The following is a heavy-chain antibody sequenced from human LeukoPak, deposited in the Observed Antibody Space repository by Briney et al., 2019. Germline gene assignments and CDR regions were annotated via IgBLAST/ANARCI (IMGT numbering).Heavy chain of an antibody. CDR3: ARDPPEGYDIFPSMGDV. CDR1: GYTFTSYG. CDR2: ISAYNGNT. V-gene: IGHV1-18*01. J-gene: IGHJ6*02. Sequence: GASVKVSCKASGYTFTSYGISWVRQAPGQGLEWMGWISAYNGNTNYAQKLQGRVTMTTDTSTSTAYMELRSLRSDDTAVYYCARDPPEGYDIFPSMGDVWGQGTTVTVSS. D-gene: IGHD3-9*01.